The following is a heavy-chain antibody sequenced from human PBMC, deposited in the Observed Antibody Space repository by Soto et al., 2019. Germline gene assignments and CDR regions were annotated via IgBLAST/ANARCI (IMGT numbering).Heavy chain of an antibody. CDR3: ARATPGYFGSGYYYY. CDR1: GFTFSSYW. Sequence: EVQLVESGGGLVQPGVSLRLSCAASGFTFSSYWMHWVRPAPGTGLVWVSRINSDGSSTSYAYSVKGRFTISRDNANNTLYLHMNSMRAEYTAVYYCARATPGYFGSGYYYYCGQGTMVTVAS. V-gene: IGHV3-74*01. CDR2: INSDGSST. D-gene: IGHD3-3*01. J-gene: IGHJ4*02.